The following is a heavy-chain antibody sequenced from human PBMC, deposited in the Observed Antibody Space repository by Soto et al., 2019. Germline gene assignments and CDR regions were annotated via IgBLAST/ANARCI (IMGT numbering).Heavy chain of an antibody. CDR3: ARDESYYYDSSGYPDY. J-gene: IGHJ4*02. V-gene: IGHV3-33*01. D-gene: IGHD3-22*01. CDR1: GVPFSSYG. CDR2: IWYDGSNK. Sequence: GGSLRLSCAASGVPFSSYGMHWVRQAPGKGLEWVAVIWYDGSNKYYADSVKGRFTISRDNSKNTLYLQMNSLRAEDTAVYYCARDESYYYDSSGYPDYWGQGTLVTVSS.